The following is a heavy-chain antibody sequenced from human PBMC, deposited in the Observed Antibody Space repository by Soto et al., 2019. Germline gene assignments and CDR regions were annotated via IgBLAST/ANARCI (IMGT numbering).Heavy chain of an antibody. CDR1: GYTFTNYD. Sequence: ASVKVSCKASGYTFTNYDINWVRQAPGQGLEWMGWMNPNTGNTGYAHKFQGRVTMTRDNSISTAFMELSSLRSEDTAVYYCETRRTMVRGVIHMDVWGRGTTVTVSS. D-gene: IGHD3-10*01. J-gene: IGHJ6*02. V-gene: IGHV1-8*01. CDR2: MNPNTGNT. CDR3: ETRRTMVRGVIHMDV.